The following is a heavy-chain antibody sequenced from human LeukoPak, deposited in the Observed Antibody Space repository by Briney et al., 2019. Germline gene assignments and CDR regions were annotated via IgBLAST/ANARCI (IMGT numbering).Heavy chain of an antibody. CDR3: AKELSIIVIITTYDY. CDR1: GFTFSSYS. V-gene: IGHV3-21*01. Sequence: GGSLRLSCAASGFTFSSYSMNWVRQAPGKGLEWVSSISSSSSYIYYADSVKGRFTISRDNAKNSLYLQMNSLRAEDTAVYYCAKELSIIVIITTYDYWGQGTLVTVSS. D-gene: IGHD3-22*01. CDR2: ISSSSSYI. J-gene: IGHJ4*02.